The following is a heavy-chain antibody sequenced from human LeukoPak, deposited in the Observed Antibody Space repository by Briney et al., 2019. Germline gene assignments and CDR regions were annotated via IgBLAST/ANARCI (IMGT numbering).Heavy chain of an antibody. Sequence: GGSLRLSCAASGFTFSSYAMSWVRQAPGKGLEWVSGISASGGSTFYADSVKGRFTISRDKSKNTQYLQMNSLRVADTAVYYCAKSEEFGELFSGRGQGTLVTVSS. CDR1: GFTFSSYA. CDR2: ISASGGST. V-gene: IGHV3-23*01. D-gene: IGHD3-10*01. J-gene: IGHJ4*02. CDR3: AKSEEFGELFSG.